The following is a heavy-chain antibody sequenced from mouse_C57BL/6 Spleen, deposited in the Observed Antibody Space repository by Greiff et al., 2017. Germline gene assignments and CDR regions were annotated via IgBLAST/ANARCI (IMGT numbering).Heavy chain of an antibody. V-gene: IGHV5-16*01. Sequence: EVQWVESEGGLVQPGSSMKLSCTASGFTFSDYYMAWVRQVPEKGLEWVANINYDGSSTYYLDSLKSRFIISRDNAKNILYLQMSSLKSEDTATYYCASYDYDGYYFDYWGQGTTLTVSS. J-gene: IGHJ2*01. D-gene: IGHD2-4*01. CDR2: INYDGSST. CDR1: GFTFSDYY. CDR3: ASYDYDGYYFDY.